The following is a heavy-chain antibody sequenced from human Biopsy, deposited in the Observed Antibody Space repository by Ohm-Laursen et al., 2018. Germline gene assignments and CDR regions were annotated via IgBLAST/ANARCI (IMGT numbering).Heavy chain of an antibody. J-gene: IGHJ6*02. CDR3: ARATNSTGWPYYYFYGMDV. Sequence: TLSLTCTVSGGSLSSYYWSWIRQPARKGLEWIGRIYSSGSTNYNPSLKSRVTISIDTSKNQFSLRLNSVTAADTAVYYCARATNSTGWPYYYFYGMDVWGQGTTVTVSS. D-gene: IGHD2/OR15-2a*01. CDR2: IYSSGST. V-gene: IGHV4-4*07. CDR1: GGSLSSYY.